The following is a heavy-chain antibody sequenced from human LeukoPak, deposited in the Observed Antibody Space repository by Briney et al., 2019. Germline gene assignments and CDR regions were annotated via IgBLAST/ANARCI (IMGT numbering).Heavy chain of an antibody. Sequence: GGTLRLSCAASGFTFGSYGMSWVRQAPGKGLEWVSAISGSGGSTYYADSVKGRFTISRDNSKNTLYLQMNSLRAEDTAVYYCAKGYSSSWHPSFDYWGQGTLVTVSS. J-gene: IGHJ4*02. CDR3: AKGYSSSWHPSFDY. CDR2: ISGSGGST. CDR1: GFTFGSYG. V-gene: IGHV3-23*01. D-gene: IGHD6-13*01.